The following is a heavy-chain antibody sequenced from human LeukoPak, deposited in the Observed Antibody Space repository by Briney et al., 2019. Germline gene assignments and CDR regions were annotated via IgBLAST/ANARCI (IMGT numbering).Heavy chain of an antibody. CDR2: INWNGGST. CDR1: GFTFDDYG. Sequence: GGSLRLSCAASGFTFDDYGMSWVRQAPGKGLEWVSGINWNGGSTGYADSVKGRFTISRDNAKNSLYLQMNSLRAEDMALYYCAKGRTSTYFDYWGQGTLVTVSS. J-gene: IGHJ4*02. D-gene: IGHD3/OR15-3a*01. V-gene: IGHV3-20*04. CDR3: AKGRTSTYFDY.